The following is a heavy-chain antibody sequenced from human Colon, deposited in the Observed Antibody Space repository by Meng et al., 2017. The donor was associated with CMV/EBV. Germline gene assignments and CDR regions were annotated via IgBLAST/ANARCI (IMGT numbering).Heavy chain of an antibody. D-gene: IGHD2-21*02. CDR1: GGSINTNNYY. J-gene: IGHJ4*02. Sequence: SETLSLTCTVSGGSINTNNYYWGWILQPPVKGLEWIGSVYYSHIGGSYYNPSLESRVTISLDTSKNQFSLKLTSVAAADTDNYYCVRDLRYLVTVLWGQGTLVTVSS. CDR3: VRDLRYLVTVL. V-gene: IGHV4-39*07. CDR2: VYYSHIGGS.